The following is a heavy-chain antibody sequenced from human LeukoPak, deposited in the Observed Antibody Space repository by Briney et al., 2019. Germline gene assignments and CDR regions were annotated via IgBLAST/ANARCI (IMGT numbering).Heavy chain of an antibody. CDR2: ITPNRVGT. CDR1: GFTFTFHY. J-gene: IGHJ4*02. CDR3: ARDKRSFFYDGSGYSS. D-gene: IGHD3-22*01. V-gene: IGHV1-2*02. Sequence: ASVQGTCKASGFTFTFHYMHWVRQATGQGLEWIGWITPNRVGTKYAQKFQGRVTMTRDTSISTASIELSRLSSDATAVYYCARDKRSFFYDGSGYSSWGQGTLGTVSS.